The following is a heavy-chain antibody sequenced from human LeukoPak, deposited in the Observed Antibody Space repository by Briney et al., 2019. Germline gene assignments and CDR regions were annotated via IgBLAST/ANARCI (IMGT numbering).Heavy chain of an antibody. Sequence: SETLSLTCTVSSDSISNYYWSWIRQPPGKGLEWIGYIYYSGSTNYNPSLKSRVTISVDTSKNQFSLSLSSVTAADTAVYYFARDRKVDSYYYYAMDVWGQGTTVTVSS. D-gene: IGHD3/OR15-3a*01. J-gene: IGHJ6*02. V-gene: IGHV4-59*01. CDR1: SDSISNYY. CDR3: ARDRKVDSYYYYAMDV. CDR2: IYYSGST.